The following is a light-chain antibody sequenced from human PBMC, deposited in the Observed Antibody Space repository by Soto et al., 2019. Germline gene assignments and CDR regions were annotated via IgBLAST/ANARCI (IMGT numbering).Light chain of an antibody. CDR1: SSNIGSNY. V-gene: IGLV1-47*01. CDR2: RNN. J-gene: IGLJ2*01. CDR3: GGWDDSLSGPV. Sequence: QSVLTQPPSASGTPGQRVNISCSGSSSNIGSNYVYWYRQFPGTAPKLLIQRNNQRPSGVPARFSGSKSGTSASRALSGLRSEDEADYYCGGWDDSLSGPVFGGGTQLTVL.